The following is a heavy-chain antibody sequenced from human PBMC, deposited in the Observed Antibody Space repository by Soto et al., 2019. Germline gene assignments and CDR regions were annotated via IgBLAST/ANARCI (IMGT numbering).Heavy chain of an antibody. D-gene: IGHD4-17*01. CDR2: ILNDGSEQ. V-gene: IGHV3-33*01. CDR1: GFTFRNYG. Sequence: QMQLVESGGGVVQPGRSLRLSCAASGFTFRNYGMHWFRQAPGKGLEWVSLILNDGSEQFYRDSVKGRFTIYRDNSRNSIYLQMNSLREDDTALYYFLRDDDGVPNALELWGQVIMVSV. CDR3: LRDDDGVPNALEL. J-gene: IGHJ3*01.